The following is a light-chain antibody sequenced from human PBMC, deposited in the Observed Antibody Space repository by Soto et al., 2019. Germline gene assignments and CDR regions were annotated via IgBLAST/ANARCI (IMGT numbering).Light chain of an antibody. CDR3: QVWETSSGHQAI. Sequence: SYELTQPPSVSVAPGKTATITCGGNSIGTKSVHWYQQMPGQAPVLVISYDSDRPSGIPERFSGSNSGNTATLTISRVEAGDEAEYYCQVWETSSGHQAIFGAGTKLTVL. J-gene: IGLJ2*01. CDR1: SIGTKS. CDR2: YDS. V-gene: IGLV3-21*01.